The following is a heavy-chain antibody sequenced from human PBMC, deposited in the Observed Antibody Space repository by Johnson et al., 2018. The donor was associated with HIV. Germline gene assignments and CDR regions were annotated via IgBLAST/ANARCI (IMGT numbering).Heavy chain of an antibody. CDR3: AKTGAAAGLKDAFDI. CDR2: ISYDGSNK. V-gene: IGHV3-30*18. CDR1: GFTFSSYG. Sequence: VQLVESGGGVVQPGGSLRLSCAASGFTFSSYGMHWVRQAPGKGLEWVAVISYDGSNKYYADSVKGRFTISRDNSNNTLFLQMNSLRAEDTAVYFCAKTGAAAGLKDAFDIWGQGTMVTVSS. D-gene: IGHD6-13*01. J-gene: IGHJ3*02.